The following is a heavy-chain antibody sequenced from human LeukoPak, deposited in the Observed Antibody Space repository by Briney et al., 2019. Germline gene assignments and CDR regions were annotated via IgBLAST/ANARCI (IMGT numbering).Heavy chain of an antibody. CDR2: IGSGSNYI. CDR1: GFTFSSYS. D-gene: IGHD2-15*01. CDR3: ARDGRYCSGGSCYSHSYYYYMDV. J-gene: IGHJ6*03. V-gene: IGHV3-21*01. Sequence: GGSLRLSCAASGFTFSSYSMNWVRQAPGKGLEWVSSIGSGSNYIYYADSVKGRFSISRDNAKNSLYLQMNSLRAEDTAVYYCARDGRYCSGGSCYSHSYYYYMDVWGKGTTVTVSS.